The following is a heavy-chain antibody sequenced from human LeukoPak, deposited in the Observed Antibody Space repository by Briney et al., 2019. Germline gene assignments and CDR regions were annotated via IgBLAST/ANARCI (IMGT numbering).Heavy chain of an antibody. J-gene: IGHJ6*03. CDR2: ISSSSATI. CDR3: ARDRHVPGLYYYYMDV. Sequence: GGSLRLSCEGSGFSLSAYNMSWVRQAPGKGLESVSYISSSSATIFYADSVKGRFTISRDNAKNSLYLQMNSLRPEDTAVYFCARDRHVPGLYYYYMDVWGKGTTVTVSS. CDR1: GFSLSAYN. D-gene: IGHD6-6*01. V-gene: IGHV3-48*01.